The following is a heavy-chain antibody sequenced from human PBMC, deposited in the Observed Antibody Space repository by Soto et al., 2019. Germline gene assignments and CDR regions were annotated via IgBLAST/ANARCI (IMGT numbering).Heavy chain of an antibody. J-gene: IGHJ4*02. CDR1: GFSLTTSGVG. Sequence: QITLNESGPTQVKPRQTLTLTCTFSGFSLTTSGVGVGWIRQSPGKAPEWLALIYWDDDKRYSPSLKSRLTNTKASSKNQLVLTMADLDPAATAQYYCAHRVLPAVFGLVPPIAFYFDFWGQGTPLAVSS. CDR2: IYWDDDK. CDR3: AHRVLPAVFGLVPPIAFYFDF. D-gene: IGHD3-3*01. V-gene: IGHV2-5*02.